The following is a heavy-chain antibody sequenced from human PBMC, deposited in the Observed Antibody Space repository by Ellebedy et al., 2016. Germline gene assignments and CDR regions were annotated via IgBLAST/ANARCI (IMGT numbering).Heavy chain of an antibody. CDR2: IFSNDEK. CDR1: GFSLNNARMG. CDR3: AWIMVRGPGDV. D-gene: IGHD3-10*01. Sequence: SGPTLVXPTYTLTLTCTVSGFSLNNARMGVSWIRQPPGKALEWPAHIFSNDEKSYSTSLKSRLTISEDTSKSQVVLTMTNMDPVDTATYYCAWIMVRGPGDVWGKGATVTVSS. J-gene: IGHJ6*04. V-gene: IGHV2-26*04.